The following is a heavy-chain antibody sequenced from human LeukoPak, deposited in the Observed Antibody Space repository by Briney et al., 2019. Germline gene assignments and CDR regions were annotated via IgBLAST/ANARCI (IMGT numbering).Heavy chain of an antibody. Sequence: SETLSLTCAVYGGSFSGYYWSWIRQPPGKGLEWIGEINHSGSTNYNPSLKSRVTISVDTSKNQFSLELSSVTAADTAVYYCARGGCSSTSCHPGANWFDPWGQGTLVTVSS. V-gene: IGHV4-34*01. CDR3: ARGGCSSTSCHPGANWFDP. D-gene: IGHD2-2*01. CDR2: INHSGST. CDR1: GGSFSGYY. J-gene: IGHJ5*02.